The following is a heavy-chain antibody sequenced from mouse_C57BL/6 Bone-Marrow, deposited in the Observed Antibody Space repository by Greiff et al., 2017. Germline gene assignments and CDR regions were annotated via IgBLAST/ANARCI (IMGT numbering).Heavy chain of an antibody. CDR1: GFTFSSYA. D-gene: IGHD1-1*01. Sequence: EVKLVESGGGLVKPGGSLKLSCAASGFTFSSYAMSWVRQTPEKRLEWVATISDGGSYTYYPDNVKGRFTISRDNAKNNLYLQMSHLKSEDTAVYYCARSDYYGSSYGFAYWGQGTLVTVSA. V-gene: IGHV5-4*03. J-gene: IGHJ3*01. CDR2: ISDGGSYT. CDR3: ARSDYYGSSYGFAY.